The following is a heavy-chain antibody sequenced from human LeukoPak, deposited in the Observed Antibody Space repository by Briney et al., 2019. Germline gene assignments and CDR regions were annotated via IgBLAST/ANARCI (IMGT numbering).Heavy chain of an antibody. D-gene: IGHD3-10*01. Sequence: SETLSLTCTVSGGSISSYYWSWIRQPPGKGLEWIGYIYTSGSTNYNPSLKSRVTISVDTSKNQFSLKLSSVTAADMAVYYCARHSGSGSYYNPQHWFDPWGQGTLVTVSS. CDR1: GGSISSYY. J-gene: IGHJ5*02. CDR2: IYTSGST. CDR3: ARHSGSGSYYNPQHWFDP. V-gene: IGHV4-4*09.